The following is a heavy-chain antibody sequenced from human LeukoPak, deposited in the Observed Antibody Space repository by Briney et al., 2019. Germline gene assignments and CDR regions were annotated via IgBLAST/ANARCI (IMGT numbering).Heavy chain of an antibody. D-gene: IGHD3-22*01. V-gene: IGHV1-2*02. Sequence: ASVKVSCKASGYTFTGYYMHWVRQAPGQGLEWMGWINPNSGGTNYAQKFQGRVTMTRDTSISTAYMELSRLRSDDTAVYYCARPGSGSYYPPYASWGQGTLVTVSS. J-gene: IGHJ5*02. CDR2: INPNSGGT. CDR3: ARPGSGSYYPPYAS. CDR1: GYTFTGYY.